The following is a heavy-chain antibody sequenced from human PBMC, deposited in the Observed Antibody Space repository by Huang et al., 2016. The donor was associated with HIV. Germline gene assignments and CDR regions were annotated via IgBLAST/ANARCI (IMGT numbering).Heavy chain of an antibody. Sequence: EVHLVESGGDLVQPGGSLRLSCVASGFNFSAYWMSWVRQAPGKGLEWVANIKQDGSEKNYVDSVKGRFTISRDNAKNSVYLQLTSLRAEDTAVYYWARGGIYYDVLTGRHYYYNGLDVWGQGTTVTVSS. CDR1: GFNFSAYW. CDR2: IKQDGSEK. CDR3: ARGGIYYDVLTGRHYYYNGLDV. V-gene: IGHV3-7*01. D-gene: IGHD3-9*01. J-gene: IGHJ6*02.